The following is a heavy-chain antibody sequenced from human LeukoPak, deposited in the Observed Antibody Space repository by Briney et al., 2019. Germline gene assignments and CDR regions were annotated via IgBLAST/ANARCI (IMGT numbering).Heavy chain of an antibody. CDR1: VYTFTGYY. CDR3: ATPRDTATTADAFDI. D-gene: IGHD5-18*01. Sequence: ASVKVSCKASVYTFTGYYMHWVRQAPGQGLEWMGWINPNSGGTNYAQKFQGRVTMTRDTSISTAYMELSRLRSDDTAVYYCATPRDTATTADAFDIWGQGTMVTVSS. V-gene: IGHV1-2*02. J-gene: IGHJ3*02. CDR2: INPNSGGT.